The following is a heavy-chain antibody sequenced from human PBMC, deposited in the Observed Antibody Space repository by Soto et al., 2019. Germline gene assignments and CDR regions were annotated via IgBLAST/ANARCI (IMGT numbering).Heavy chain of an antibody. CDR1: GYSFTSYW. D-gene: IGHD3-16*01. J-gene: IGHJ5*02. CDR3: ARFGGAALSYNWFDR. CDR2: IDPSDSYT. V-gene: IGHV5-10-1*01. Sequence: PXESLKISCKGSGYSFTSYWIDWVRQMPGKGLEWMGRIDPSDSYTNYSPSFQGHVTISADKSISTAYLQWRSLEASDTAIYYCARFGGAALSYNWFDRWGQGTRVTVSS.